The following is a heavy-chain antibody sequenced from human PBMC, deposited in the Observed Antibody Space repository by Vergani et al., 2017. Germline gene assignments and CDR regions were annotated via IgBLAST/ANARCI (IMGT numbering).Heavy chain of an antibody. CDR1: GGSISSSSYY. CDR3: ARAIVVVPAAAVGWFDP. J-gene: IGHJ5*02. D-gene: IGHD2-2*01. CDR2: IYYSGST. V-gene: IGHV4-39*01. Sequence: QLQLQESGPGLVKPSETLSLTCTVSGGSISSSSYYWGWIRQPPGKGLEWIGSIYYSGSTYYNPSLKSRVTISVDTSKNPFSLKLSSVTAADTAVYYCARAIVVVPAAAVGWFDPWGQGTLVTVSS.